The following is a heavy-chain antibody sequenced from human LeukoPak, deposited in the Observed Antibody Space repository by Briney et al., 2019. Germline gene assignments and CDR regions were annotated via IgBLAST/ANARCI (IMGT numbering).Heavy chain of an antibody. D-gene: IGHD3-22*01. CDR3: ARRRYYDGSGYLE. CDR2: IYYSGRT. J-gene: IGHJ1*01. V-gene: IGHV4-38-2*01. CDR1: GYSISSGYY. Sequence: SETLSLTCAVSGYSISSGYYWDWIRQPPGKGLEWIGTIYYSGRTYYSPSLKSRVTMSVDPSNNQFSLNLRSVTAADTAVYYCARRRYYDGSGYLEWGQGTLLSVSS.